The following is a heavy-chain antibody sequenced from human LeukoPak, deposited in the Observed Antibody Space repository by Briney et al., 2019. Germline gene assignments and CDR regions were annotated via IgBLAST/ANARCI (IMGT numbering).Heavy chain of an antibody. J-gene: IGHJ4*02. CDR3: ARASGYYYFDY. D-gene: IGHD5-12*01. V-gene: IGHV3-53*01. CDR1: GFTVSSNY. Sequence: GGSLRPSCAASGFTVSSNYMSWVRQAPGKGLEWVPVIYSGGSTYYADSVKGRFTISRDNSKNTLYLQMNSLRAEDTAVYYCARASGYYYFDYWGQGTLVTVSS. CDR2: IYSGGST.